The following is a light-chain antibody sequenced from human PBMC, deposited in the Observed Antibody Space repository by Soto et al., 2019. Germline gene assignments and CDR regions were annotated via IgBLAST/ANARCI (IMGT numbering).Light chain of an antibody. Sequence: DIQMTQSPSTLSASVGDRVAISCRASQSVSGWLAWYQQKPGKVPKLLIYQASTLEDGVPSRFSGSGSGTEFTLTISSLHPDDSATYYCQHYNDYSYTFGPGTNLEIK. CDR3: QHYNDYSYT. J-gene: IGKJ2*01. V-gene: IGKV1-5*03. CDR1: QSVSGW. CDR2: QAS.